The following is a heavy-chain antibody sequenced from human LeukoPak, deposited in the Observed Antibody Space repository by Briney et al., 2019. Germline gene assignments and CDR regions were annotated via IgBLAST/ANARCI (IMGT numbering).Heavy chain of an antibody. CDR2: IYSGGST. D-gene: IGHD2-2*01. Sequence: PGGSLRLSCAASGFTVSSNYMSWVRQAPGKGLEWVSVIYSGGSTYYADSVKGRFTISRDNSKNTLYLQMNSLRAEDTAVYYCARDGRFGPAAVILGTGPDEIDYWGQGTLVTVSS. CDR3: ARDGRFGPAAVILGTGPDEIDY. V-gene: IGHV3-53*01. J-gene: IGHJ4*02. CDR1: GFTVSSNY.